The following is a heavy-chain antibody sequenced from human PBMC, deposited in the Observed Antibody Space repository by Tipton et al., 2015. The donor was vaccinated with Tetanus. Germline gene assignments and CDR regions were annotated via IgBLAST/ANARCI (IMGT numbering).Heavy chain of an antibody. V-gene: IGHV4-34*01. CDR1: GGSFSLYY. CDR2: ISHSGSS. Sequence: LRLSCTVSGGSFSLYYWNWVRQSPGKGLEWIGEISHSGSSSYSPSFKSRVTISVDTSKNQFSLKLSSVTAADTAVYYCARGTGDYWGQGTLVTVSS. J-gene: IGHJ4*02. CDR3: ARGTGDY. D-gene: IGHD1-14*01.